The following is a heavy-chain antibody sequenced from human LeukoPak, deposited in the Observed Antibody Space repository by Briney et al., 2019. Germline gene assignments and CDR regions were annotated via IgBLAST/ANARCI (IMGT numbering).Heavy chain of an antibody. CDR1: GGSISSSNW. D-gene: IGHD6-19*01. CDR2: IYYSGST. V-gene: IGHV4-4*02. J-gene: IGHJ6*03. CDR3: TRSSGWIDYYYYMDV. Sequence: SETLSLTCAVSGGSISSSNWWSWVRQPPGKGLEWIGYIYYSGSTSYNPSLKSRVTISVDTSKNQFSLKLSSVTAADTAVYYCTRSSGWIDYYYYMDVWGKGTTVTVSS.